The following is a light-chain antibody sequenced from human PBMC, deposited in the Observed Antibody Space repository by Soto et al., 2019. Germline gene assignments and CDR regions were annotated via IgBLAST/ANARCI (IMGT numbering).Light chain of an antibody. J-gene: IGKJ5*01. V-gene: IGKV4-1*01. CDR2: WAS. Sequence: DIVMTQSPDSLAVSLGERATINCKSSQSVLYSSNNKNYLAWYQQKPGQPPKLLIYWASTRESGVPDRFSGSGSGTDFTLTTSSLQAEDVAVFYCQQHYSTPPTSCQGTRLEIK. CDR1: QSVLYSSNNKNY. CDR3: QQHYSTPPT.